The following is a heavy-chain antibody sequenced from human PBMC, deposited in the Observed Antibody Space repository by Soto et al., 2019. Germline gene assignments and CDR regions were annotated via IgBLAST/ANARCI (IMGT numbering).Heavy chain of an antibody. V-gene: IGHV4-59*08. CDR3: ARHGYCSGGSCYLLGNWFDP. J-gene: IGHJ5*02. D-gene: IGHD2-15*01. CDR1: GGSISSYY. CDR2: IYYSGST. Sequence: QVQLQESGPGLVKPSETLSLTCTVAGGSISSYYWSWIRQPPGKGLEWIGYIYYSGSTNYNPSLKSRVTMSVDTSKNQFSLKLSSVTAADTAVYYCARHGYCSGGSCYLLGNWFDPWGQGTLVTVSS.